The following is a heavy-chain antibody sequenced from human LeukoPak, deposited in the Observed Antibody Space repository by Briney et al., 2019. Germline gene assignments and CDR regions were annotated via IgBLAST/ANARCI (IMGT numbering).Heavy chain of an antibody. CDR3: ATDRGWRTSGYYLYYFEY. CDR2: IKHDGSEK. V-gene: IGHV3-7*01. Sequence: GGSLRLSCAASGFIFTNYFMSWVRQAPGKGLEWVASIKHDGSEKYYVDSVRGRFTISRDNTMNSLYPQMSSLRAEDTAVYYCATDRGWRTSGYYLYYFEYWGQGTLVTYSS. D-gene: IGHD3-3*01. CDR1: GFIFTNYF. J-gene: IGHJ4*02.